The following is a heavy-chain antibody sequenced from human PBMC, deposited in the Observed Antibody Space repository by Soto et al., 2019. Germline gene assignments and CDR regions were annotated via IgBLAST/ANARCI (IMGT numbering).Heavy chain of an antibody. V-gene: IGHV1-69*06. CDR1: GGTLRTHA. D-gene: IGHD1-1*01. Sequence: QVQLVQSGAEVKSPGSSVKVSCKASGGTLRTHAFSWVRQAPGQGLEWMGGIIPMYGTSNYAPKFQGRVTITADKSSSTAHMELSSLRSEDTAVYYCARGHGGISDRWKYHYYAMDVWGQGPTVTVSS. CDR3: ARGHGGISDRWKYHYYAMDV. CDR2: IIPMYGTS. J-gene: IGHJ6*02.